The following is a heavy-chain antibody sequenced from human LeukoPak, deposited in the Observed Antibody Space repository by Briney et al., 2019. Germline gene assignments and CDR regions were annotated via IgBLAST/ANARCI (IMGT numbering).Heavy chain of an antibody. CDR3: ARSGNILTGYYKDRFDY. D-gene: IGHD3-9*01. CDR2: ISAYNGNT. J-gene: IGHJ4*02. V-gene: IGHV1-18*01. CDR1: GYTFTSYG. Sequence: ASVKVSCKASGYTFTSYGISWVRQAPGQGLEWMGWISAYNGNTNYAQKLQGRVTMTTDTSTSTAYMELRSLRSDDTAVYYCARSGNILTGYYKDRFDYWGQGTLVTVSS.